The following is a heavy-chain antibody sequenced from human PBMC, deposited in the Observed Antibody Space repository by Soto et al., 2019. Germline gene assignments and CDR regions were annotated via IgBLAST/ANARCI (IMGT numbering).Heavy chain of an antibody. Sequence: QVQLQESGPGLVKPSGTLSLTCAVFGGSISTGDWWRWVRQPPGKGLEWIVEIHHTGSTYHNPSLKNRVTISVDNSKNEFSLILTSVTAADTAVYYCATTDSNAYAGFDNWGQGTLVTVSS. CDR3: ATTDSNAYAGFDN. J-gene: IGHJ4*02. CDR1: GGSISTGDW. D-gene: IGHD1-1*01. CDR2: IHHTGST. V-gene: IGHV4-4*02.